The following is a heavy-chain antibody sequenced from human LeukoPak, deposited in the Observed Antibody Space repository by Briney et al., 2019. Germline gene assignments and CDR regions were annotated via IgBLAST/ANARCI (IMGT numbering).Heavy chain of an antibody. CDR3: DREIGRERYYDLWSGYYDY. J-gene: IGHJ4*02. Sequence: PSETLSLTGAVSGGSISSGGYSWSWIRQPPGKGLEWIGYIYHSGSTYYNPSLKSRVTISVDRSKNQFSLKLSSVTAADTAVYYCDREIGRERYYDLWSGYYDYWGQGTLVTVSS. CDR2: IYHSGST. CDR1: GGSISSGGYS. V-gene: IGHV4-30-2*01. D-gene: IGHD3-3*01.